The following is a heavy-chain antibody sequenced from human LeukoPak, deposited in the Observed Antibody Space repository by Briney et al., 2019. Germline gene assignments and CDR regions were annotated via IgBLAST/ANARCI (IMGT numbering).Heavy chain of an antibody. CDR2: IWYDGSKNDRSKK. V-gene: IGHV3-33*01. J-gene: IGHJ4*02. CDR1: GFTFSSYG. Sequence: GRSLRLSCAASGFTFSSYGMHWVRQAPGKGLEWVAVIWYDGSKNDRSKKYYADSVKGRFTISRDNSKNTLYLQMNSLRAEDTAVYYCAREFYGDFSNFDYWGQGTLVTVSS. CDR3: AREFYGDFSNFDY. D-gene: IGHD4-17*01.